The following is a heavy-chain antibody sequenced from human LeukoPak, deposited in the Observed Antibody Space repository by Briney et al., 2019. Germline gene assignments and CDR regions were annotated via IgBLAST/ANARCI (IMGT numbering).Heavy chain of an antibody. CDR2: INHSGST. Sequence: PSETLSLTCAVYSGSFSAYYWSWIRQPPGKGLEWIGEINHSGSTNYNPSLKSRVTIPVDTSKNQFSLKLRSVTAADTAVYYCARGKRIYGTVAVAGHHYFDYWGQGTLVTVSS. V-gene: IGHV4-34*01. J-gene: IGHJ4*02. D-gene: IGHD6-19*01. CDR1: SGSFSAYY. CDR3: ARGKRIYGTVAVAGHHYFDY.